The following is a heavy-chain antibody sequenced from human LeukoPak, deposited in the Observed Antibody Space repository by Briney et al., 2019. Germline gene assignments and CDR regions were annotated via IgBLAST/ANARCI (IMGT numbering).Heavy chain of an antibody. V-gene: IGHV3-11*01. CDR3: ARGTGELDY. J-gene: IGHJ4*02. CDR2: ISSAGDNI. Sequence: GGSLRLSCAASGFTVSSNYMSWIRQAPGKGLEWVSYISSAGDNIYYVGSVKGRFTISRDNAKNSLYLQINSLRAEDTAVYYCARGTGELDYWGQGTLVTVSS. CDR1: GFTVSSNY.